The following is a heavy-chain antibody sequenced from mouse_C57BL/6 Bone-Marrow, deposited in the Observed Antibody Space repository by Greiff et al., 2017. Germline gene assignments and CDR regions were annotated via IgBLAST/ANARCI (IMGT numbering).Heavy chain of an antibody. CDR2: IWSGGST. V-gene: IGHV2-2*01. Sequence: QVQLKESGPGLVQPSQSLSITCTVSGFSLTSYGVHWVRQSPGKGLEWLGVIWSGGSTDYNAAFISRLSISKDNSKSQVFFKMNSLQADDTAIYYCARGDYPFAYWGQGTLVTVSA. J-gene: IGHJ3*01. D-gene: IGHD2-4*01. CDR3: ARGDYPFAY. CDR1: GFSLTSYG.